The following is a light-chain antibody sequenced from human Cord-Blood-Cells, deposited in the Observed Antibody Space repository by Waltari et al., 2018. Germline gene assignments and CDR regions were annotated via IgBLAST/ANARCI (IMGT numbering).Light chain of an antibody. CDR2: DAT. V-gene: IGKV3-11*01. J-gene: IGKJ4*01. Sequence: EIVLTHPPVTLSLSPGERATPSCRARQSVSSYLAWYQQKPGQAPRLLNYDATNRATGIPARFSGSGSGADFTLTISSLEPEDFAVYYCQQRRNLLTFGGGTKVEIK. CDR3: QQRRNLLT. CDR1: QSVSSY.